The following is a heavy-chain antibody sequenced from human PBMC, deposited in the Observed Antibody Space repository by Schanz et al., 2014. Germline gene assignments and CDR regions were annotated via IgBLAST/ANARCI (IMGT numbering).Heavy chain of an antibody. CDR3: ATLDYADSVS. CDR2: IIPILGIA. D-gene: IGHD4-17*01. J-gene: IGHJ5*02. Sequence: QVQLVQSGAEVKKPGSSMKVSCKASGGTFNSYTINWVRQAPGQGLEWMGRIIPILGIANYAQKFQGRVTITADRSTSTAYMELSSLRSDDTAVYYCATLDYADSVSWGQGTLVTVSS. CDR1: GGTFNSYT. V-gene: IGHV1-69*02.